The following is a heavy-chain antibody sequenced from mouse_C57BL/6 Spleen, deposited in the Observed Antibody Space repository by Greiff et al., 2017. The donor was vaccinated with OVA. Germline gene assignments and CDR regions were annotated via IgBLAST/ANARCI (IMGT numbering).Heavy chain of an antibody. V-gene: IGHV1-15*01. CDR2: IDPETGGT. Sequence: QVQLKESGAELVRPGASVTLCCKASGYTFTDYEMHWVKQTPVHGLEWIGAIDPETGGTAYNQKFKGKAILTADKSSSTAYMELRSLTSEDSAVYYCTPNWDGRDYFDYWGQGTTLTVSS. J-gene: IGHJ2*01. CDR1: GYTFTDYE. D-gene: IGHD4-1*01. CDR3: TPNWDGRDYFDY.